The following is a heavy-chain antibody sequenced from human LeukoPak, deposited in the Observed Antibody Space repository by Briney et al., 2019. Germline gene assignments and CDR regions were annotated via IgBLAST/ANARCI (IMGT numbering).Heavy chain of an antibody. D-gene: IGHD2-2*01. CDR1: GYTFTGYY. CDR2: INPNSGGT. CDR3: ARGPSNVVPAAVIG. V-gene: IGHV1-2*02. J-gene: IGHJ4*02. Sequence: EASVKVSCKASGYTFTGYYVHWVRQAPGQGLEWMGWINPNSGGTNYAQKFQGRVTMTRDTSISTAYMELSRLRSDDTAIYYCARGPSNVVPAAVIGWGQGTLVTVSS.